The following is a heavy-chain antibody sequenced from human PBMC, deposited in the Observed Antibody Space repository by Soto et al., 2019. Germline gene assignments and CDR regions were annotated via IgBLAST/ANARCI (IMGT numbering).Heavy chain of an antibody. CDR2: IGTAGDT. V-gene: IGHV3-13*01. Sequence: GSLRLSCAASGFTFSSYDMHWVRQATGKGLEWVSAIGTAGDTYYPGSVKGRFTISRENAKNSLYLQMNSLRAGDTAVYYCAREAAAGGFDYWGQGTLVTVSS. J-gene: IGHJ4*02. D-gene: IGHD6-13*01. CDR1: GFTFSSYD. CDR3: AREAAAGGFDY.